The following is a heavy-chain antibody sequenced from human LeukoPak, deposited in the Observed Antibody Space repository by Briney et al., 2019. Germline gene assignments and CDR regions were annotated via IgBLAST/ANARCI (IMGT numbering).Heavy chain of an antibody. V-gene: IGHV3-48*03. Sequence: GGSLRLSCAASGFTFSSYEMNWVRLAPGKGLEWVSYISSSGSTIYYADSVKGRFTISRDNARNSLYLQMNSLRAEDTAVYYCARAGYYYDSSGTEDYWGQGTLVTVSS. CDR1: GFTFSSYE. CDR2: ISSSGSTI. D-gene: IGHD3-22*01. J-gene: IGHJ4*02. CDR3: ARAGYYYDSSGTEDY.